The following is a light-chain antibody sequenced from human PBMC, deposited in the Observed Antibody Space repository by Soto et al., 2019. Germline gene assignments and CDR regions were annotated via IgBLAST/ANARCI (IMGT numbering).Light chain of an antibody. CDR1: SSDVGAYNY. J-gene: IGLJ1*01. CDR2: EVT. V-gene: IGLV2-8*01. Sequence: QSALTQPPSASGSPGQSVTISCTGTSSDVGAYNYVSWYQHRPGKAPKLMIYEVTNRPSGVPDRFSGAKSGNTASLTVSGLQAEDEADYYCTSHAGTNNFPYVFGTGTKLTVL. CDR3: TSHAGTNNFPYV.